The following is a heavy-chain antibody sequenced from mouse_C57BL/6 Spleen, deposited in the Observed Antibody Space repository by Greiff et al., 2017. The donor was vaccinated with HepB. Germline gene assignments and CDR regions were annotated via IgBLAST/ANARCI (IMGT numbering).Heavy chain of an antibody. J-gene: IGHJ3*01. CDR2: IYPGDGDT. CDR3: ANPISTMVTPEFAY. CDR1: GYAFSSSW. D-gene: IGHD2-2*01. V-gene: IGHV1-82*01. Sequence: VQLQQSGPELVKPGASVKISCKASGYAFSSSWMNWVKQRPGKGLEWIGRIYPGDGDTNYNGKFKGKATLTADKSSSTAYMQLSSLTSEDSAVYFCANPISTMVTPEFAYWRQETLVTVSA.